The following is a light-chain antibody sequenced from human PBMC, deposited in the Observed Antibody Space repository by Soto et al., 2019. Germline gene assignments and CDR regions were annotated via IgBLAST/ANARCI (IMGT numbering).Light chain of an antibody. J-gene: IGLJ1*01. CDR3: SSYTSSSLHV. V-gene: IGLV2-14*03. Sequence: QSALTQPASVSGSPGQSITISCTGTSSDVGGYNYVSWYQQHPGKAPKLMIYDVSNRPSGVSNRFSGSKSGNTASLTISGLQAEDKADYYCSSYTSSSLHVFGTGTKVTVL. CDR2: DVS. CDR1: SSDVGGYNY.